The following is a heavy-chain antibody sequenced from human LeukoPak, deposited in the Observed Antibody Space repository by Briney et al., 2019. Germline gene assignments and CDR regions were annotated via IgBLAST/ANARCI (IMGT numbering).Heavy chain of an antibody. J-gene: IGHJ5*02. V-gene: IGHV4-34*01. D-gene: IGHD3-16*01. CDR2: INHSGST. CDR3: ARGPLRLGESTGVTTGPRESPWFDP. CDR1: GGSFSGYY. Sequence: KASETLSLTCAVYGGSFSGYYWSWIRQPPGKGLEWIGEINHSGSTNYNPSLKSRVTISVDTSKNQFSLKLSSVTAADTAVYYCARGPLRLGESTGVTTGPRESPWFDPWGQGTLVTVSS.